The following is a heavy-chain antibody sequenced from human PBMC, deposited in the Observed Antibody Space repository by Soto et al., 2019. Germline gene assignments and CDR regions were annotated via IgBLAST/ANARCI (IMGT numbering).Heavy chain of an antibody. D-gene: IGHD2-8*01. J-gene: IGHJ5*02. V-gene: IGHV1-18*01. CDR3: ARDLNGVAGGGS. Sequence: QVHQVQSGAEVKKPGASVKVSCKASGYTFTNYGIFWVRQAPGQGLEWMGWIYPYNGDTNYPQKLQGRVTLTTDTSTSTAYMDLRSLRSDDTAIYYCARDLNGVAGGGSWGQGTLVTVSS. CDR2: IYPYNGDT. CDR1: GYTFTNYG.